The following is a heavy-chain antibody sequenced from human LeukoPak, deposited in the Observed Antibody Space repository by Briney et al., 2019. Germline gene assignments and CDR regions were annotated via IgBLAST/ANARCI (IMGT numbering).Heavy chain of an antibody. Sequence: ASVKVSCKASGYTFTSYGISWVRQAPGQGLEWMGWISAYNGNTNYAQKVQGRVTMTTDTSTSTAYMELRSLRSDDTAVYYCARDEASYDSSGCYYVFHGYWGQGTLVTVSS. V-gene: IGHV1-18*01. CDR1: GYTFTSYG. CDR2: ISAYNGNT. J-gene: IGHJ4*02. CDR3: ARDEASYDSSGCYYVFHGY. D-gene: IGHD3-22*01.